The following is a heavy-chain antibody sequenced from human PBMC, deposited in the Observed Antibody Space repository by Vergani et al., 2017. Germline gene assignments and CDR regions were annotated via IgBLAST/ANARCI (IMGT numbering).Heavy chain of an antibody. CDR2: IYYSGST. CDR3: AGGEYDSSGYLDY. J-gene: IGHJ4*02. D-gene: IGHD3-22*01. Sequence: QLQLQESGPGLVKPSETLSLTCTVSGGSISSSSYYWGWIRQPPGKGLEWIGSIYYSGSTYYNPSLKSRVTISVDTSKNQFSLKLSSVTAAGTAVYYCAGGEYDSSGYLDYWGQGTLVTVSS. CDR1: GGSISSSSYY. V-gene: IGHV4-39*07.